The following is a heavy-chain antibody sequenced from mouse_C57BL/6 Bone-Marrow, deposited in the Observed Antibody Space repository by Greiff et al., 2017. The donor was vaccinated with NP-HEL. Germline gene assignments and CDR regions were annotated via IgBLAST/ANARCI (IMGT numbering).Heavy chain of an antibody. Sequence: DVKLVESGGGLVKPGGSLKLSCAASGFTFSSYAMSWVRQTPEKRLEWVATISDGGSYTYYPDNVKGRFTISRDNAKNNLYLQMSHLKSEDTAMYYCARDYYYGSSYDWYFDVWGTGTTVTVSS. CDR2: ISDGGSYT. D-gene: IGHD1-1*01. CDR1: GFTFSSYA. CDR3: ARDYYYGSSYDWYFDV. J-gene: IGHJ1*03. V-gene: IGHV5-4*01.